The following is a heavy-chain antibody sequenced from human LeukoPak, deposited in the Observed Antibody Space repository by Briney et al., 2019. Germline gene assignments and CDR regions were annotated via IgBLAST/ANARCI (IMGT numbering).Heavy chain of an antibody. CDR1: GYTLTELS. J-gene: IGHJ4*02. CDR2: FDPEDGET. CDR3: ATKVLRSGYTYGFGNY. D-gene: IGHD5-18*01. V-gene: IGHV1-24*01. Sequence: ASVKVSCEVSGYTLTELSMHWVRQAPGKGLEWMGGFDPEDGETIYAQKFQGGVTMTEDTSTDTAYMELSSLRSEDTAVYYCATKVLRSGYTYGFGNYWGQGTLVTVSS.